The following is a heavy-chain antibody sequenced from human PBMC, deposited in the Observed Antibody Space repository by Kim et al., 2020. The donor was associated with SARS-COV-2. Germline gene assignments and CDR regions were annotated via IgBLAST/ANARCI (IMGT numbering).Heavy chain of an antibody. Sequence: GKGQFTISRDNSKNTLYLQMNSLRAEDTAVYYCAKDPGGYGSGSYYKGYWGQGTLVTVSS. V-gene: IGHV3-23*01. CDR3: AKDPGGYGSGSYYKGY. D-gene: IGHD3-10*01. J-gene: IGHJ4*02.